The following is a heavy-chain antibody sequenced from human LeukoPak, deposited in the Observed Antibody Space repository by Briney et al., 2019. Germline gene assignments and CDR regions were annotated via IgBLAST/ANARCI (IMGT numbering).Heavy chain of an antibody. J-gene: IGHJ4*02. CDR1: GYTFTDYY. CDR2: INPNSGGT. Sequence: ASVTVSCKASGYTFTDYYMHWVRQAPGQGLEWMGWINPNSGGTNYAQKLQGRVTMTTDTSTSTAYMELRSLRSDDTAVYYCARVRGYYDSSGPRDYWGQGTLVTVSS. D-gene: IGHD3-22*01. V-gene: IGHV1-2*02. CDR3: ARVRGYYDSSGPRDY.